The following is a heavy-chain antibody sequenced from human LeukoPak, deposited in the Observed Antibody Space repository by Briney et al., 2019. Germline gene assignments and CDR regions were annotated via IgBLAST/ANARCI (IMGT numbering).Heavy chain of an antibody. D-gene: IGHD2-8*01. CDR3: AREKYCTNGVCYRRYWFDP. CDR2: IYYSGST. CDR1: GGSISSYY. J-gene: IGHJ5*02. Sequence: SETLSLTCTVSGGSISSYYWSWIRQPPGKGLEWIGYIYYSGSTNYNPSLKSRVTISVDTSKNQFSLKLSSVTAADTAVYYCAREKYCTNGVCYRRYWFDPWGQGTLVTVSS. V-gene: IGHV4-59*12.